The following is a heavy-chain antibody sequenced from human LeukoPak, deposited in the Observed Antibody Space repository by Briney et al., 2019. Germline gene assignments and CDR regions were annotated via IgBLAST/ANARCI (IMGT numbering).Heavy chain of an antibody. V-gene: IGHV3-23*01. CDR3: GRAFRTPSWFIGY. D-gene: IGHD3-10*01. CDR2: ISNSADVR. Sequence: GGSLRLSCAASGFTFSSYAMTWVRQAPGKGLEWVSSISNSADVRYHADTVKGRFTISRDNSKNTLYLQMNSLRAGDTAVYYCGRAFRTPSWFIGYWGQGPWSPSPQ. J-gene: IGHJ4*02. CDR1: GFTFSSYA.